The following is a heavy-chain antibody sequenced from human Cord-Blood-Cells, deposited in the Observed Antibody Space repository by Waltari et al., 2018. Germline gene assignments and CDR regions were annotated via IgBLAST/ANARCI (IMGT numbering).Heavy chain of an antibody. D-gene: IGHD1-26*01. CDR3: ARHSGNYFDY. J-gene: IGHJ4*02. V-gene: IGHV4-39*01. Sequence: QLQLQESGPGLVKPSETLSLTCTVSGGSISSSSYYWGWIRQPHGMGLEWIGRIYYSGSTYYNPSLKSRVTTSVDTSKSPSSLKLSSVTAAGSAVYYCARHSGNYFDYWGQGTLVTVSS. CDR2: IYYSGST. CDR1: GGSISSSSYY.